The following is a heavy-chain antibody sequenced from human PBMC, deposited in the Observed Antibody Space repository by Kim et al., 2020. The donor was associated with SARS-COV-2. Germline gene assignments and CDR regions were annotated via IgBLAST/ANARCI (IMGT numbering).Heavy chain of an antibody. CDR3: ARALAVADDGDY. J-gene: IGHJ4*02. Sequence: GGSLRLSCAASGFTFSSYAMHWVRQAPGKGLEWVAVISYDGSNKYYADSVKGRFTISRDNSKNTLYLQMNSLRAEDTAVYYCARALAVADDGDYWGQGTLVTVSS. CDR2: ISYDGSNK. CDR1: GFTFSSYA. D-gene: IGHD6-19*01. V-gene: IGHV3-30*04.